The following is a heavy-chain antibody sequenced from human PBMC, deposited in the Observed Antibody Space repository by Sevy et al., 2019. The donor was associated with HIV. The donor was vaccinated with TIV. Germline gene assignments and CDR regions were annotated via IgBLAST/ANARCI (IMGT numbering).Heavy chain of an antibody. J-gene: IGHJ4*02. CDR1: GFTFINYN. D-gene: IGHD1-26*01. V-gene: IGHV3-21*06. CDR3: ARGPPDGSYDYFDY. CDR2: VSGSSNYI. Sequence: GWSLRLSCAASGFTFINYNMNWVRQAPGKGLEWVASVSGSSNYIYYAESLKGRFIISRDNAKDTLYLQMNSLRADDSAVYYCARGPPDGSYDYFDYWGQGTLVTVSS.